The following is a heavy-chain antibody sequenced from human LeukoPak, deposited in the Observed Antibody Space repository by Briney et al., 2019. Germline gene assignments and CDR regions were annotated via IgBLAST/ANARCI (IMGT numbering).Heavy chain of an antibody. CDR2: IFTSGST. V-gene: IGHV4-4*07. D-gene: IGHD2-21*02. CDR1: GGSISSYY. CDR3: ARVNCGGDCYLFDY. J-gene: IGHJ4*02. Sequence: KPSETLPLTCTVSGGSISSYYWSWIRQPAGKGLEWIGRIFTSGSTNYNPSLKSRVTMSVDTSKNQFSLKLSSVTAADTAVYYCARVNCGGDCYLFDYWGQGTLVTVFS.